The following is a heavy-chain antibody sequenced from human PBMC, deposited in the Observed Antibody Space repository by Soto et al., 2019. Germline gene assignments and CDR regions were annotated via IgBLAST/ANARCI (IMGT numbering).Heavy chain of an antibody. CDR2: TSFDGSNK. CDR3: AKLMVPADIYSEAFDI. D-gene: IGHD2-2*02. V-gene: IGHV3-30*18. CDR1: GFTFSDYA. Sequence: QVQLVESGGGVVQPGRSLRLSCAASGFTFSDYAMHWVRQAPGKGLEWVALTSFDGSNKKSADSVKGRFTISRDNSKNTLYLQMNNLRIEDTAVYYWAKLMVPADIYSEAFDIWGQGTVVTVSS. J-gene: IGHJ3*02.